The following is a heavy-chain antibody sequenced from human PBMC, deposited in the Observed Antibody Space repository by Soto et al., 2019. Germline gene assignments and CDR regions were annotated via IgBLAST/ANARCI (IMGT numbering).Heavy chain of an antibody. CDR1: GFTFRNYG. V-gene: IGHV3-33*01. J-gene: IGHJ4*02. D-gene: IGHD3-16*01. CDR2: IWSDGSKK. Sequence: GWSLRLSCAASGFTFRNYGMHWVRQAPGKGLDWVGVIWSDGSKKEYADSVKGRFTISRDNSNNTLYLQMDSLRVEDTAVYYCASQAFKWGQGTMVTVSS. CDR3: ASQAFK.